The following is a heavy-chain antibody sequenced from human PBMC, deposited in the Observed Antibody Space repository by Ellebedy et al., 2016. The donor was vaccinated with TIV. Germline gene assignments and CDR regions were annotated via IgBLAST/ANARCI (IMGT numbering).Heavy chain of an antibody. CDR3: AKGPGASGWYNWFNP. CDR1: GFTFDDYA. V-gene: IGHV3-9*01. Sequence: GGSLRLXXAASGFTFDDYAMHWVRQAPGKGLEWVSGISWNSGSIGYADSVKGRFTISRDNAKNSLYLQMNSLRAEDTALYYCAKGPGASGWYNWFNPWGQGTLVTVSS. CDR2: ISWNSGSI. J-gene: IGHJ5*02. D-gene: IGHD6-19*01.